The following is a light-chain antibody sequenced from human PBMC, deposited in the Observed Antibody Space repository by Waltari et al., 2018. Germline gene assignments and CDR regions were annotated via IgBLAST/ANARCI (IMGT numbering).Light chain of an antibody. CDR1: SSDVGGYNS. V-gene: IGLV2-8*01. CDR2: EVS. J-gene: IGLJ2*01. Sequence: QSALAQPPSASGSPGQSVTISCTATSSDVGGYNSFSWYQQHPGKAPKLMIYEVSKRPSGVPDRFSGSKSGNTASLTVSGLQAEDEAAYYCSSYAGSNFVVFGGGTKVTVL. CDR3: SSYAGSNFVV.